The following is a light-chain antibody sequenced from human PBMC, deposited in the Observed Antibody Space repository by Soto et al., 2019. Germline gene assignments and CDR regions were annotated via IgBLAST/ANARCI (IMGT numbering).Light chain of an antibody. Sequence: DIVMTQSPLSLPVTPGEPASISCRSSQSLLHSNGYNYLDWYLQKPGQSPQLLIYLGSNRASGVPDRFSGSGSGTDFTLKISRVEAEDVGVYYCMPPLQTPCTFGPGTKVDIK. CDR1: QSLLHSNGYNY. CDR2: LGS. CDR3: MPPLQTPCT. V-gene: IGKV2-28*01. J-gene: IGKJ3*01.